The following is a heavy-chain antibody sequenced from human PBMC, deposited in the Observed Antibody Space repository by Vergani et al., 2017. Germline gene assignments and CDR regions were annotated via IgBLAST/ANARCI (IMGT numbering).Heavy chain of an antibody. J-gene: IGHJ5*02. CDR2: IDPSDSYT. V-gene: IGHV5-10-1*03. CDR1: GYSFTSYW. Sequence: EVQLVPSGAEVKKPGESLRISCKGSGYSFTSYWISWVRQMPGKGLEWMGRIDPSDSYTNYSPSFQGHVTISADKSISTAYLQWSSLKASDTAMYYCARELGDFWSGYPPPLPSNWFDPWGQGTLVTVSS. CDR3: ARELGDFWSGYPPPLPSNWFDP. D-gene: IGHD3-3*01.